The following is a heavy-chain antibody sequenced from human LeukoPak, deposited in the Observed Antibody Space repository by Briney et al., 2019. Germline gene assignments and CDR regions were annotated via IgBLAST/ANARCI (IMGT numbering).Heavy chain of an antibody. CDR3: ARQTYDSNGYYYEDY. V-gene: IGHV5-51*01. D-gene: IGHD3-22*01. J-gene: IGHJ4*02. Sequence: GESLKISCKTSGYIFTNYWIGWVRQMPGKGLEWMGIVYPGDSDTTYSPSFQGQVTISADKSISTAYLQWSSLKASDTAMYYCARQTYDSNGYYYEDYWGQGTLVTVSS. CDR2: VYPGDSDT. CDR1: GYIFTNYW.